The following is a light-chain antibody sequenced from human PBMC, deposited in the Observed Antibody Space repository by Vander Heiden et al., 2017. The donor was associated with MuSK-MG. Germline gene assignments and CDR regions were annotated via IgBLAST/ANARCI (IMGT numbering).Light chain of an antibody. CDR2: KVS. V-gene: IGKV2-30*01. Sequence: DVVVTQSPLSLPVTLGQPASISCRSSQSLVYPDGNTHLTWFQQRPGQSPRRLIYKVSKRDSGVPDRFSGSGSGTDFTLEISRVEAEDVGVYYCRQGTHWPYTFGQGTKLEIK. CDR3: RQGTHWPYT. J-gene: IGKJ2*01. CDR1: QSLVYPDGNTH.